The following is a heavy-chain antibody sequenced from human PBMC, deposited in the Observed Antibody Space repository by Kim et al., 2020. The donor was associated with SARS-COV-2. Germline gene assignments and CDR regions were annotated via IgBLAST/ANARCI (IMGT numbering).Heavy chain of an antibody. J-gene: IGHJ5*02. Sequence: TYYNPSLKGRGTRAVEPSKNQFSLKLSSVTAAATAVYYCARELEGWFDPWGQGTLVTVSS. CDR3: ARELEGWFDP. CDR2: T. D-gene: IGHD1-1*01. V-gene: IGHV4-31*02.